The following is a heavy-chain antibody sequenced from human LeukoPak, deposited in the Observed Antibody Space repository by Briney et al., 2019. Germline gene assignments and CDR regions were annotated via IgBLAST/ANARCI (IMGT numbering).Heavy chain of an antibody. CDR2: ISYNGGNK. D-gene: IGHD6-6*01. CDR3: AKVRSGSSWFSPSDY. CDR1: GFTFSSYA. J-gene: IGHJ4*02. V-gene: IGHV3-30*04. Sequence: GGSLRLSCAASGFTFSSYAMHWVRQAPGKGLEWVSVISYNGGNKYYADSVKGRFTISRDNSKNTLYLQMNSLRAEDTAVYYCAKVRSGSSWFSPSDYWGQGTLITVSS.